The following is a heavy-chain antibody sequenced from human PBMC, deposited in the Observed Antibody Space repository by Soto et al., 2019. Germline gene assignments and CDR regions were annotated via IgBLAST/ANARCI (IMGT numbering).Heavy chain of an antibody. J-gene: IGHJ2*01. Sequence: QVQLVESGGGVVQPGRSLRLSCAASGFTFSSYGMHWVRQAPGKGLEWVAVIWYDGSNKYYADSVKGRFTISRDNSKNTRYLQMNSRRAEDTAVYYCARDVMVTAMVMWYFDLWGRGTLVTVSS. D-gene: IGHD2-21*02. CDR2: IWYDGSNK. CDR1: GFTFSSYG. V-gene: IGHV3-33*01. CDR3: ARDVMVTAMVMWYFDL.